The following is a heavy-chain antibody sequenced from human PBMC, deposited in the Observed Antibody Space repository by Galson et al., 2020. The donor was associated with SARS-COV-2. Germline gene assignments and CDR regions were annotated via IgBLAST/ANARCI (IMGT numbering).Heavy chain of an antibody. Sequence: SETLSLTCTVSGGSITRSNYYWGWIRQSPGKGLECMGDIHYTGNTHYNPSLKSRVTISIDTSKNQSSRNLTSVTAANTAMYYCASVPYDSGGTSFFASWGQGTLVTVSS. CDR1: GGSITRSNYY. V-gene: IGHV4-39*07. CDR2: IHYTGNT. D-gene: IGHD3-22*01. J-gene: IGHJ4*02. CDR3: ASVPYDSGGTSFFAS.